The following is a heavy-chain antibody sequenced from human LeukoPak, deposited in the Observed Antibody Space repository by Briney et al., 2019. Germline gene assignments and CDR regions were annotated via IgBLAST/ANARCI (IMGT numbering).Heavy chain of an antibody. CDR3: ARDDWSVVASLDY. V-gene: IGHV1-18*01. CDR2: ISVYNGNT. Sequence: GASLKVSCKASGYTFSNYAINWVRQAPGHGLEWLGWISVYNGNTNYAQKSQGRVTMTTDTSTSTAYMELRSLRSDDTAVYYCARDDWSVVASLDYWGQGTLVTVSS. J-gene: IGHJ4*02. D-gene: IGHD2-15*01. CDR1: GYTFSNYA.